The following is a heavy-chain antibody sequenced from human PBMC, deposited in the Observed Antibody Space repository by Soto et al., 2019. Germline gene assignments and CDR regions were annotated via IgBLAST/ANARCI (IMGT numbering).Heavy chain of an antibody. J-gene: IGHJ4*02. Sequence: QVQLVESGGGVVQPGRSLRLSCAASGFTFSNYGMQWVRQAPGKGLEWVAVISYDGRNKYYADSVKGRFTISRDNSKNTLDLQMNSLSADDTAVYYCAKEGTAKRSHYFDYWGQGTLVTVSS. V-gene: IGHV3-30*18. CDR3: AKEGTAKRSHYFDY. CDR1: GFTFSNYG. CDR2: ISYDGRNK. D-gene: IGHD2-21*02.